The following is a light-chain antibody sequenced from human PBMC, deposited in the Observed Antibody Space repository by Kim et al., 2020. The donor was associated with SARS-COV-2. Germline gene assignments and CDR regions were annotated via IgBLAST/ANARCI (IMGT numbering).Light chain of an antibody. CDR1: NNGSKS. CDR2: YDS. J-gene: IGLJ2*01. Sequence: PGKTARFTREGNNNGSKSVRLYQQKPGQAPVLVIYYDSDRPSGIPERFSGSNSGNTATLTISRVEAGDEADYYCQVWDSSSDHPVFGGGTQLTVL. CDR3: QVWDSSSDHPV. V-gene: IGLV3-21*04.